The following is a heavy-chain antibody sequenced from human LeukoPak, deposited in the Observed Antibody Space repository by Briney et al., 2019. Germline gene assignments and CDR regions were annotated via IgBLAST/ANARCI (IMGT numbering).Heavy chain of an antibody. CDR2: ISTSSSYI. Sequence: PGGSLRLSCAASGFTFNTYGMTWVRQAPGKGLEWVSSISTSSSYIYYADSVKGRFTISRDNAKNSLYLQMSSLRAEDTAVYYCARHSEAGVVAAGKNYYYYGMDVWGQGTTVTVSS. V-gene: IGHV3-21*01. CDR3: ARHSEAGVVAAGKNYYYYGMDV. CDR1: GFTFNTYG. J-gene: IGHJ6*02. D-gene: IGHD6-13*01.